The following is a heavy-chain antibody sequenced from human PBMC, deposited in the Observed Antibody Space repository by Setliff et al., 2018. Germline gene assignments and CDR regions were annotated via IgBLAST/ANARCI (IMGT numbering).Heavy chain of an antibody. CDR1: GFSISSGYY. Sequence: SETLSLTCAVSGFSISSGYYWSWIRQHPGKGLEWIGYIYYSGSTYYNPSLKSRVTISVDTSKNQFSLKLSSVTAADTAVYYCARDRKYYDSSGSFDYWGQGTLVTVSS. CDR3: ARDRKYYDSSGSFDY. CDR2: IYYSGST. V-gene: IGHV4-31*11. J-gene: IGHJ4*02. D-gene: IGHD3-22*01.